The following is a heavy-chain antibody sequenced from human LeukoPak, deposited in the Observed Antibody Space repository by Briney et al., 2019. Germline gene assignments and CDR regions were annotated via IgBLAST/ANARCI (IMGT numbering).Heavy chain of an antibody. J-gene: IGHJ4*02. CDR1: GYSFTSYW. CDR2: IYPGDSDT. Sequence: GESLKISCKGSGYSFTSYWIGWVRQMPGKGLEWMGIIYPGDSDTRYSPSFQGQVTISADKSISTAYLQWSSLKASDTAMYYCARLEGSGSYYNPYYFDYWGQGTLVTVSS. CDR3: ARLEGSGSYYNPYYFDY. D-gene: IGHD3-10*01. V-gene: IGHV5-51*01.